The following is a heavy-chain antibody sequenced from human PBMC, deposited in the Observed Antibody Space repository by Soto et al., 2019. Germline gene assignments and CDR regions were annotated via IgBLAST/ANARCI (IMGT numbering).Heavy chain of an antibody. Sequence: ASVKVSCKASGYTFTSYDINWVRQATGQGLEWMGWMNPNSGNTGYAQKFQGRVTMTRNTSISTAYMELSSLRSEDTAMYYCARGLEWSWSLDHWGQGTLVTVSS. CDR2: MNPNSGNT. V-gene: IGHV1-8*01. CDR3: ARGLEWSWSLDH. CDR1: GYTFTSYD. J-gene: IGHJ5*02. D-gene: IGHD3-3*01.